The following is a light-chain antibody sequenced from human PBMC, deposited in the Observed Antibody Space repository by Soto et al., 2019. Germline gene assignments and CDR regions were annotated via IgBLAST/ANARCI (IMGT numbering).Light chain of an antibody. CDR1: QSLSGSY. CDR2: GAS. V-gene: IGKV3-20*01. Sequence: DIVLTQSPGTLSLSPGERATLSCRASQSLSGSYLAWYQQKPGQAPRLLIYGASSRAIGIPDRFSGSGSGTDFTLTISRLEPEDFAVYYWQQYNTSPITFGQGTRLEIK. CDR3: QQYNTSPIT. J-gene: IGKJ5*01.